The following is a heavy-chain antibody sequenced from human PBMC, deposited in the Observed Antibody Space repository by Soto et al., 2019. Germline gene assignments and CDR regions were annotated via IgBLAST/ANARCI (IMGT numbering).Heavy chain of an antibody. D-gene: IGHD3-3*01. CDR1: GYSFTSYW. V-gene: IGHV5-51*01. CDR2: IYPGDSDT. J-gene: IGHJ5*02. Sequence: GESLKISCXGSGYSFTSYWIGWVRQMPGKGLEWMGIIYPGDSDTRYSPSFQGQVTISADKSISTAYLQWSSLKASDTAMYYCPRQGFWSGIHTYNWFDPWGQGTLVTVSS. CDR3: PRQGFWSGIHTYNWFDP.